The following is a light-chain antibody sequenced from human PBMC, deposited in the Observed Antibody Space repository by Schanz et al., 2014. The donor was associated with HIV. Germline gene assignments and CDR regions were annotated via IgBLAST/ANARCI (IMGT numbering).Light chain of an antibody. CDR2: GAS. CDR3: QQYDNWPLT. Sequence: EIVLTQSPATLSMSPGERATLSCRASQSVGSVLAWYQQKPGQAPRLLIYGASTRATGIPVRFSATGSGTEFTLTITNLQSEDFAVYSCQQYDNWPLTFGLGTKVEI. V-gene: IGKV3-15*01. J-gene: IGKJ1*01. CDR1: QSVGSV.